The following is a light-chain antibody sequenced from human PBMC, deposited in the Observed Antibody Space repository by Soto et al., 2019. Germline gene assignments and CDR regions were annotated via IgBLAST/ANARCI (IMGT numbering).Light chain of an antibody. Sequence: EIVLTQSPATLSLSPGEGATLSCRASQSVSSYLAWYQHKPGQAPRLLIDDASNRATGIPARFSGSGSGTDFTLTISSLEPEDFAVYYCQQRSNWPYTFGQGTKLEIK. J-gene: IGKJ2*01. V-gene: IGKV3-11*01. CDR2: DAS. CDR1: QSVSSY. CDR3: QQRSNWPYT.